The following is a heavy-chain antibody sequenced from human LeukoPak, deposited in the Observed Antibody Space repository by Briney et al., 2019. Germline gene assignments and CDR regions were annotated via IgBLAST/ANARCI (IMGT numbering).Heavy chain of an antibody. CDR3: AKEFSPLFYDSSGYFDY. J-gene: IGHJ4*02. V-gene: IGHV3-23*01. CDR2: ISGSSGST. D-gene: IGHD3-22*01. CDR1: GFNPGNYW. Sequence: PGGSRRLSCAASGFNPGNYWLIHWVRQAPGKGLEWVSAISGSSGSTYYADSVKGRFTISRANSKNTLYLQMNSLRADDTAVYYCAKEFSPLFYDSSGYFDYWGQGTLVTVSS.